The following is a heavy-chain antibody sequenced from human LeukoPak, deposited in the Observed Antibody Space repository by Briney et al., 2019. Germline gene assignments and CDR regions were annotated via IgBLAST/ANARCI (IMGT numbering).Heavy chain of an antibody. Sequence: PSQTLSLTCTVSGGSISSGGYYWSWIRQHPGKGLEWIGYIYYSGSTYYNPSLKSRVTISVDTSKNQFSLKLSSVTAADTAVYYCARVGRVGATGFDYWGQGTLVTVSS. CDR3: ARVGRVGATGFDY. CDR2: IYYSGST. V-gene: IGHV4-31*03. D-gene: IGHD1-26*01. J-gene: IGHJ4*02. CDR1: GGSISSGGYY.